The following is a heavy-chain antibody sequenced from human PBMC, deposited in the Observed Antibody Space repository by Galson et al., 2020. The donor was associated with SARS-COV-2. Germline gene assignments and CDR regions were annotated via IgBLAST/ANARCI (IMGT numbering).Heavy chain of an antibody. V-gene: IGHV3-11*06. D-gene: IGHD2-15*01. CDR2: ISSSGSYT. CDR3: ARNGRDCSGGICYGAEYFQF. J-gene: IGHJ1*01. Sequence: LSLTCAASGFTFSDYYMSWIRQAPGKGLEWISYISSSGSYTNYADSVKGRFTISRDNAKNSLYLQMNSLRAEDTALYFCARNGRDCSGGICYGAEYFQFWGQGNPVTVSS. CDR1: GFTFSDYY.